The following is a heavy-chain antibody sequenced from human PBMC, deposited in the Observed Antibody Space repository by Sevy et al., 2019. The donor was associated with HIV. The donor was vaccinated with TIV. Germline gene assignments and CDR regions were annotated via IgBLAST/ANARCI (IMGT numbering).Heavy chain of an antibody. CDR1: GFSLSNYW. D-gene: IGHD3-22*01. V-gene: IGHV3-7*01. J-gene: IGHJ4*02. Sequence: GGSLRLSCVASGFSLSNYWMTWVRQAPGKGLEWVANINQDGHEKYYVDSVKGRFTISRDGATLFLQLNSLRAEDTAVYYVERCAYYYDNGYYYPFAIWGRGTLVTVSS. CDR3: ERCAYYYDNGYYYPFAI. CDR2: INQDGHEK.